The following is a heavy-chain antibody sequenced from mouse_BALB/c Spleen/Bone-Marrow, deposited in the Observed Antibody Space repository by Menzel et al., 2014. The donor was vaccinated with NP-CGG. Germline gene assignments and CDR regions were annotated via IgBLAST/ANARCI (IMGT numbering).Heavy chain of an antibody. D-gene: IGHD1-1*01. Sequence: EAQLAESGGGLVQPGGSLRFSCATSGFTFTDYYMSWVRQPPGKALEWLGFIRNKANGYTTEYSASVKGRFTISRDKSSSTLYIQMNTLRAEDSAMYYCARSRYPRATVDWGQETSGTVAS. CDR3: ARSRYPRATVD. CDR1: GFTFTDYY. V-gene: IGHV7-3*02. CDR2: IRNKANGYTT. J-gene: IGHJ4*01.